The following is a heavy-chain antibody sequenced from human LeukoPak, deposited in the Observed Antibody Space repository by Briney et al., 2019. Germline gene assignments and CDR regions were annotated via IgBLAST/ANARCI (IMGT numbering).Heavy chain of an antibody. D-gene: IGHD2-2*01. Sequence: SETLSLTCSVSGDSFSNYYWTWVRQPPGKGLEWIGYVYYSGSTNYNPSLKTRLHLSVDTSKNRFSLKLSSVTAADTAVYYCASSPRLTTSWFLFDSWGHGALVTVSS. CDR3: ASSPRLTTSWFLFDS. V-gene: IGHV4-59*08. CDR2: VYYSGST. CDR1: GDSFSNYY. J-gene: IGHJ5*01.